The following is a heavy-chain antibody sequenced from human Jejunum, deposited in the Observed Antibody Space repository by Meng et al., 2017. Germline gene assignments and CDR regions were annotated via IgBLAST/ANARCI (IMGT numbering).Heavy chain of an antibody. CDR3: AIQRVGAVDS. D-gene: IGHD3-16*01. V-gene: IGHV1-2*02. Sequence: SVNVSCKASGFTFIDYYIHWIRQAPGQGLEWMAWIHTKRGAAKYKQDFQDRVSVTRDTSISTAYMELSRLTPDDTAMYYCAIQRVGAVDSWGQGTLVTVSS. CDR1: GFTFIDYY. J-gene: IGHJ4*02. CDR2: IHTKRGAA.